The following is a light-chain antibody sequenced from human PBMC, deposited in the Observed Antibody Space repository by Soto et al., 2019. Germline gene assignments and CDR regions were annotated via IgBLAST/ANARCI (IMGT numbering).Light chain of an antibody. J-gene: IGLJ3*02. V-gene: IGLV1-47*01. Sequence: QSLLTQPPSLSGTPGQTVTISCIGGRSNIGSAIVHWYQQLPGTAPRHLIYMNSQRPSGVPDRFSGSKSGTSASLVITGLRPEDEADYYCVAWDDNLSSRVFGGGTKVTVL. CDR3: VAWDDNLSSRV. CDR2: MNS. CDR1: RSNIGSAI.